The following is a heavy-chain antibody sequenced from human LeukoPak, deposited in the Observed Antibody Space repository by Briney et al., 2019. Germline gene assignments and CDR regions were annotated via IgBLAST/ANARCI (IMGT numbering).Heavy chain of an antibody. CDR3: ARVRTTVTTFKNYYYGMDV. J-gene: IGHJ6*02. Sequence: SETLSLTCTVSGGSISSSSYYWGWIRQPPGKGLEWIGSIYYSGSTYYNPSLKSRVTISVDTSKNQFSLKLSSVTAADTAVYYCARVRTTVTTFKNYYYGMDVWGQGTTVTVSS. V-gene: IGHV4-39*01. D-gene: IGHD4-17*01. CDR2: IYYSGST. CDR1: GGSISSSSYY.